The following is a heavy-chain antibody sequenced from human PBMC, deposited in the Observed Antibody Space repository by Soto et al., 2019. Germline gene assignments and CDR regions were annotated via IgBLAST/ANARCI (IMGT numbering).Heavy chain of an antibody. CDR1: GVTFSDYY. CDR3: TRGGRTVTTPYGMDV. J-gene: IGHJ6*02. Sequence: GGSLRLSCAASGVTFSDYYMSWIRQAPGKGLEWVSYISSSSSYTNYADSVKGRFTISRDNAKNSLYLQMNSLRAEDTAVYYCTRGGRTVTTPYGMDVWGQGTTVTVSS. CDR2: ISSSSSYT. D-gene: IGHD4-4*01. V-gene: IGHV3-11*05.